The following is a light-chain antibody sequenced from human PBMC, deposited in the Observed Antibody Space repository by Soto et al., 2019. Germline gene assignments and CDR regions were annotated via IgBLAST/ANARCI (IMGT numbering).Light chain of an antibody. CDR3: QQYGSSPT. CDR2: GAS. CDR1: QSVTSNY. J-gene: IGKJ1*01. V-gene: IGKV3-20*01. Sequence: EIVLTQSPGTLSSSPVERVTLSCRASQSVTSNYLAWYQQKPGQAPRLLIYGASSRATGIPDRFSGSGSGTDFTLTISRLEPEDFAVYYCQQYGSSPTFGQGTKVDIK.